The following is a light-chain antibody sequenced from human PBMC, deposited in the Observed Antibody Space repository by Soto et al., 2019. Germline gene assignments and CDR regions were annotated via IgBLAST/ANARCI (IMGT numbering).Light chain of an antibody. CDR2: GAS. CDR3: QQYGGSILFT. CDR1: QSVNSNY. V-gene: IGKV3-20*01. Sequence: EIVLTQSPGTLSLSPGERATLSCRASQSVNSNYLAWYQQKPGQAPRLLIYGASSRATGIPDRFSGSGSGTDFTLTISRLEPEDFAVYYCQQYGGSILFTFGPGTKVDIK. J-gene: IGKJ3*01.